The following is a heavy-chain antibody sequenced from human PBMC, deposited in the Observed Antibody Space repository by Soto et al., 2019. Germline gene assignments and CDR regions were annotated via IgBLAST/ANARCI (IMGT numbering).Heavy chain of an antibody. Sequence: GGSLRLSCAASGFAFSSYAMHWVRQAPGKGLEWVAVISYDGSNKYYADSVKGRFTISRDNSKNTLYLQMNSLRAEDTAVYYCAKGPHYYYDSSAYFDYWGQGTLVTVPS. J-gene: IGHJ4*02. V-gene: IGHV3-30-3*01. CDR2: ISYDGSNK. CDR1: GFAFSSYA. CDR3: AKGPHYYYDSSAYFDY. D-gene: IGHD3-22*01.